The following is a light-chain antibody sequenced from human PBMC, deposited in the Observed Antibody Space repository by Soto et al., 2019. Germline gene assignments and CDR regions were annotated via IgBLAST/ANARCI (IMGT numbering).Light chain of an antibody. CDR1: QSVSGGS. CDR2: GAS. V-gene: IGKV3-20*01. Sequence: EIVLTQSPGTLSLSPGERATLSCRASQSVSGGSLAWYQQKPGQAPRLLIYGASSRATGIPDRFSGSGSGTDFTLTISRLEPEDFAVYYCQQYGSSPWTFGQGTKVEIK. J-gene: IGKJ1*01. CDR3: QQYGSSPWT.